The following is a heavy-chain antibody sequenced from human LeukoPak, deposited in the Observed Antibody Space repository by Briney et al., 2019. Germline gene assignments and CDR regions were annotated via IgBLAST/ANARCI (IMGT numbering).Heavy chain of an antibody. CDR3: AKDRGGYSDYDLTY. Sequence: GGSLRLSCAASGFTFSSYAMSWVRQAPGKGLEWVSGISGSGGSTYYADSVKGRFTISRDNSKNTLYLQMNTLRAEDTAVYYCAKDRGGYSDYDLTYWGRETLVTVSS. V-gene: IGHV3-23*01. J-gene: IGHJ4*02. D-gene: IGHD5-12*01. CDR2: ISGSGGST. CDR1: GFTFSSYA.